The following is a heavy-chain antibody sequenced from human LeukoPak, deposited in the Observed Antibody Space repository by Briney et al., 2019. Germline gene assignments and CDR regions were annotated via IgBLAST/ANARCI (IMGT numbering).Heavy chain of an antibody. D-gene: IGHD3-22*01. CDR2: INWNGGST. V-gene: IGHV3-20*04. Sequence: GGSLRLSCAASGFTFDDYGMSWVRQAPGKGLEWVSGINWNGGSTGYADSVKGRFTISRDNAKNSLYLQMNSLRAEDTAVYYCAKSPSSGYYPPFDYWGQGTLVTVSS. CDR3: AKSPSSGYYPPFDY. CDR1: GFTFDDYG. J-gene: IGHJ4*02.